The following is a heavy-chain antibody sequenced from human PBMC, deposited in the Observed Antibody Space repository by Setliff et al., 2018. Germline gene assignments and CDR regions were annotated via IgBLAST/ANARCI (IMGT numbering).Heavy chain of an antibody. Sequence: ASVKVSCKASGYTFATYGISWVRQAPGQGLEWMGWISPYNSNKNYAQNFQGRVTMTTDTSTSTAYMELRSLRSDDTAMYYCARDLSTTVMTRSWYYFDYWGQVTLVAVSS. V-gene: IGHV1-18*01. J-gene: IGHJ4*02. CDR2: ISPYNSNK. CDR1: GYTFATYG. D-gene: IGHD4-17*01. CDR3: ARDLSTTVMTRSWYYFDY.